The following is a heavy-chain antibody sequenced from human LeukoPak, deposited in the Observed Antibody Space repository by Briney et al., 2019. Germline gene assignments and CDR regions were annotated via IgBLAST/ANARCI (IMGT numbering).Heavy chain of an antibody. CDR2: IKYDGGAA. V-gene: IGHV3-74*01. CDR1: GFTFSSHW. CDR3: ARGTIAAAGVDY. J-gene: IGHJ4*02. Sequence: GGSLRLSCAASGFTFSSHWMHWVRQAPGKGLVWVSEIKYDGGAASYADSVKGRFTISRDNAKNTLYLQMNSLTVDDTAVYYCARGTIAAAGVDYWGLGSLVTVSS. D-gene: IGHD6-13*01.